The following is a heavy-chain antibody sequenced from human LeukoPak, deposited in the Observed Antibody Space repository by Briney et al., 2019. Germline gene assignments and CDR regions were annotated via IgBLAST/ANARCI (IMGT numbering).Heavy chain of an antibody. CDR3: ARGLTVTPIEYFQH. D-gene: IGHD4-17*01. CDR2: INPNSGGT. J-gene: IGHJ1*01. V-gene: IGHV1-2*02. CDR1: GYTFTGYY. Sequence: ASVKVSCKTSGYTFTGYYMHWVRQAPGQGLEWMGWINPNSGGTNYAQKFQGRVTMTRDTSISTAYMELSRLRSDDTAVYYCARGLTVTPIEYFQHWGQGTLVTVSS.